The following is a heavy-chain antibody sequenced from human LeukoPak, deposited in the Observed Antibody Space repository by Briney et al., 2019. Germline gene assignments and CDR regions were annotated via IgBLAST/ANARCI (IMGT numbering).Heavy chain of an antibody. J-gene: IGHJ4*02. CDR2: ISRTSAYI. CDR3: ARDERKYCSDSSCYPGDY. V-gene: IGHV3-21*01. Sequence: GGSPRLSYAASGFIFSDYAMKWVRQAPGKGLEWVGAISRTSAYIYYSDSVKGRFTLSRDNAGDSVYLQMDSLRAEDTAVYYCARDERKYCSDSSCYPGDYWGQGILVTVSS. CDR1: GFIFSDYA. D-gene: IGHD2-2*01.